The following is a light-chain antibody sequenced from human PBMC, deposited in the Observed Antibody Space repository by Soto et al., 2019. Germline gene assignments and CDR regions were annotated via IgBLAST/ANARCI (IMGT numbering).Light chain of an antibody. CDR2: AAS. Sequence: DIQMTQSPSSLSASVGDRVTITCRASQTISNYLNWYQQKPGTAPKLLTFAASRLQSGVPSRFIGSGSGTAFTLTISSLKPEDFATYYCQHRSSTPRTFGQGTKLEIK. CDR3: QHRSSTPRT. J-gene: IGKJ2*01. CDR1: QTISNY. V-gene: IGKV1-39*01.